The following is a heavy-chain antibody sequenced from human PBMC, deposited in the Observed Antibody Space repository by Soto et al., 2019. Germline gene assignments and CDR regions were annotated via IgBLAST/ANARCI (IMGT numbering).Heavy chain of an antibody. CDR1: GGSISSGDYY. Sequence: ASETLSLTCTVSGGSISSGDYYWSWIRQPPGKGLEWIGYIYYSGSTYYNPSLKSRVTMSVDTSKNQFSLRLTSLTAADTAVYYCARLLEPPVGYNWFDPWGQGTLVTVSS. D-gene: IGHD1-1*01. CDR2: IYYSGST. V-gene: IGHV4-30-4*01. J-gene: IGHJ5*02. CDR3: ARLLEPPVGYNWFDP.